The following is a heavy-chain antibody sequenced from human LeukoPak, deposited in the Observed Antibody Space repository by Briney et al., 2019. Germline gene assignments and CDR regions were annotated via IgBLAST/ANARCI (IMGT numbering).Heavy chain of an antibody. CDR3: ATETNGRHYDY. J-gene: IGHJ4*02. CDR2: IGPTGSDR. Sequence: GGSLRLSCAASGFTFDDYGMSWVRQAPGKGLEWVASIGPTGSDRHHADSIKGRFTISRDNANNFLYLQMNSLRAEDTAVYYCATETNGRHYDYWGQGTLLTVSS. CDR1: GFTFDDYG. V-gene: IGHV3-21*06. D-gene: IGHD1-14*01.